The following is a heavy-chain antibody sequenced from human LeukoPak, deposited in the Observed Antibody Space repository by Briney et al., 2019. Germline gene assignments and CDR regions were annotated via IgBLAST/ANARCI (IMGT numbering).Heavy chain of an antibody. V-gene: IGHV4-59*08. CDR2: VYYSGST. J-gene: IGHJ4*02. D-gene: IGHD3-10*01. CDR3: ARYSYGHTYFDY. Sequence: SETLSLTCTVSGVSISSYYWSWIRQPPGKGLEWIGYVYYSGSTNYNPSLKTRVTISVDTSKNQFSLKLNSVTAADTAVYYCARYSYGHTYFDYWGQGTLVTVSS. CDR1: GVSISSYY.